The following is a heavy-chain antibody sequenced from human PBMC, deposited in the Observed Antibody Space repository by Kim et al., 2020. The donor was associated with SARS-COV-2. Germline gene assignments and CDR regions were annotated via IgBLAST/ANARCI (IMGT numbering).Heavy chain of an antibody. CDR3: ARDLGYSRSWSYDAFDM. J-gene: IGHJ3*02. Sequence: GQGRFTISRDNAKNTLYLQMNSRRAEDTAVYYCARDLGYSRSWSYDAFDMWGQGTMVTVAS. V-gene: IGHV3-74*01. D-gene: IGHD6-13*01.